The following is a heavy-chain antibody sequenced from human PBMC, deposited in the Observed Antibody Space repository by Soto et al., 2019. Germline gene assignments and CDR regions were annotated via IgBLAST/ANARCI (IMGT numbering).Heavy chain of an antibody. CDR2: ISAYNGNT. V-gene: IGHV1-18*01. CDR1: GYTFSSYG. D-gene: IGHD1-1*01. CDR3: ARDRLQTSDY. J-gene: IGHJ4*02. Sequence: ASVKVSCKTSGYTFSSYGISWVRQAPGQGLEWMGWISAYNGNTNYNQSLQGRLTVTRDTSTNTVYMELTSLRSDDTAVYYCARDRLQTSDYGGQGTVVTVSS.